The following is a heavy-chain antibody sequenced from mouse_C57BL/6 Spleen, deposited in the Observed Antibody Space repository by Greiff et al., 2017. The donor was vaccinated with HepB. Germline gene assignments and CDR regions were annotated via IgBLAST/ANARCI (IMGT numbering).Heavy chain of an antibody. V-gene: IGHV5-4*01. CDR1: GFTFSSYA. J-gene: IGHJ2*01. D-gene: IGHD1-1*01. CDR2: ISDGGSYT. CDR3: ARDDYYVYFDC. Sequence: EVKLVESGGGLVKPGGSLKLSCAASGFTFSSYAMSWVRQTPEKRLEWVATISDGGSYTYYPDNVKGRFTISRDNAKNNLYLQMSHLKSEDTAMYYCARDDYYVYFDCWGQGTPLTVSS.